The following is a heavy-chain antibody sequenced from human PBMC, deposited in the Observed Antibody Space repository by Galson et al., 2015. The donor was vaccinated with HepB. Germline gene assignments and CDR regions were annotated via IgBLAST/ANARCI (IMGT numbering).Heavy chain of an antibody. Sequence: SLRLSCAASGFIFSTYVMIWVRQAPGKGLEWVAYISSSGDAIYYADSVKGRFTISRDNAKSSLYLQMNSLRAEDTAVYYCARDHLDNGSSDYWGQGTLVTVPS. CDR1: GFIFSTYV. CDR2: ISSSGDAI. J-gene: IGHJ4*02. V-gene: IGHV3-48*03. D-gene: IGHD1-26*01. CDR3: ARDHLDNGSSDY.